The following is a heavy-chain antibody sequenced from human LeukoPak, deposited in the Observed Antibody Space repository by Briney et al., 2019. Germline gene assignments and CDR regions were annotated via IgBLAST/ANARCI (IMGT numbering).Heavy chain of an antibody. CDR3: ARVGSSGWYLGAFDI. D-gene: IGHD6-19*01. J-gene: IGHJ3*02. Sequence: SETLSLTWTVAAGSIMSYYWGWIRQPPGKGLEWIGYIYFSGSTNYNPSLKSRATISVDTSKNQFSLKLRSVTAADTAVYYCARVGSSGWYLGAFDIWGQGTMVNVSS. CDR1: AGSIMSYY. CDR2: IYFSGST. V-gene: IGHV4-59*01.